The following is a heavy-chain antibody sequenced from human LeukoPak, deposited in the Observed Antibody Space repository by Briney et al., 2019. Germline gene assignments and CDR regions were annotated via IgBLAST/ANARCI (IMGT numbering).Heavy chain of an antibody. CDR2: ISGSGGAT. J-gene: IGHJ3*01. V-gene: IGHV3-23*01. D-gene: IGHD3-9*01. CDR1: EFTFSSHA. Sequence: PGGSLRLSCAASEFTFSSHAMSWVRQAPGKGLEWVSTISGSGGATSYADSVRGRFTISRDNSKNTLDLQMNSLRAEDTAIYYCAKDSEFDISSSAIGTDAFEVWGQGELVTVSS. CDR3: AKDSEFDISSSAIGTDAFEV.